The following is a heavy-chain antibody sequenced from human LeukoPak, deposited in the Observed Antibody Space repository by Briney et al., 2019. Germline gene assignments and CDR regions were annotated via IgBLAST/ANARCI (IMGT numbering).Heavy chain of an antibody. V-gene: IGHV7-4-1*02. D-gene: IGHD3-10*01. Sequence: ASVKVSCKAFGYTFSSYAIKWVRQAPGQGLQWMGWIDTNTGKPTYAPDFTGRFVFSLDTSVSTAYLQINNLKAADTAVYYCARDFYYGSEMSIDYWGEGTLVTVSS. CDR2: IDTNTGKP. CDR3: ARDFYYGSEMSIDY. CDR1: GYTFSSYA. J-gene: IGHJ4*02.